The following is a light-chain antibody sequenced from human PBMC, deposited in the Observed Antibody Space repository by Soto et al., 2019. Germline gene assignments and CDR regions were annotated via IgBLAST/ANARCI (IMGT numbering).Light chain of an antibody. Sequence: DNVLTQSPGALSLSPGEGATLSCRASQSVRYNLAWYLQKPGQALRLLIYGASSRATGIPDRFSGSGSGTDFTLTISRLEPEDFAVYYCQQYGRSPITFGQGTRLEIK. J-gene: IGKJ5*01. CDR1: QSVRYN. CDR3: QQYGRSPIT. CDR2: GAS. V-gene: IGKV3-20*01.